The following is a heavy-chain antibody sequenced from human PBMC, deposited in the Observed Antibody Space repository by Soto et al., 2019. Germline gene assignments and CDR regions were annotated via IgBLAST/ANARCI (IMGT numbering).Heavy chain of an antibody. J-gene: IGHJ4*02. V-gene: IGHV3-74*01. CDR3: ASGGSSLNFDS. CDR1: GFTFLSYW. CDR2: INSDGSST. Sequence: GVSLRLSSAASGFTFLSYWMQWVRQAPGKGLVWVSWINSDGSSTSYADSVKGRFTISRDNAKNTLYLQMNSLRAEDTAVYYCASGGSSLNFDSWGQGT. D-gene: IGHD6-6*01.